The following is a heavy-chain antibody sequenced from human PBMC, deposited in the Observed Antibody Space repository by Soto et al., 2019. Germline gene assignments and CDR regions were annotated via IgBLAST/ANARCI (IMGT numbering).Heavy chain of an antibody. Sequence: SETLSLTCGVYGGSFSGYYWNWIRQPPGKGLEWIGEMNHSGGTNYNPSLKSRVTISVDRSKNQFSLKLSSVTAADTAVYYCARVPGDFWSGYYSWFDPWGQGTLVTVS. D-gene: IGHD3-3*01. V-gene: IGHV4-34*01. CDR2: MNHSGGT. J-gene: IGHJ5*02. CDR1: GGSFSGYY. CDR3: ARVPGDFWSGYYSWFDP.